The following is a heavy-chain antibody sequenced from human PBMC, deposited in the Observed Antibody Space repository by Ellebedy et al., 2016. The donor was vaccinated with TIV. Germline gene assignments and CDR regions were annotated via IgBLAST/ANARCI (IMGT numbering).Heavy chain of an antibody. J-gene: IGHJ4*02. Sequence: GESLKISXAASGFTFSSYAMHWVRQAPGKGLEWVAVISYDGSNKYYADSVKGRFTISRDNSKNTLYLQMNSLRAEDTAVYYCAKSVDTVTSSALDYWGQGTLVTVSS. V-gene: IGHV3-30-3*02. CDR3: AKSVDTVTSSALDY. CDR1: GFTFSSYA. CDR2: ISYDGSNK. D-gene: IGHD4-11*01.